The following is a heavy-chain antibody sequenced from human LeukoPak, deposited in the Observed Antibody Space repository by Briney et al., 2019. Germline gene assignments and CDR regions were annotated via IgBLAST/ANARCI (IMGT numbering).Heavy chain of an antibody. CDR3: ARGAWSSSWSGDDAFDI. Sequence: NPSQTLSLTCAISGDSVSSNSAAWNWIRQSPSRGLEWLGRTYYRSKWYNDYAVSVKSRITINPDTSKNQFSLQLNSVTPEDTAVYYCARGAWSSSWSGDDAFDIWGQGTMVTVSS. D-gene: IGHD6-13*01. CDR2: TYYRSKWYN. CDR1: GDSVSSNSAA. V-gene: IGHV6-1*01. J-gene: IGHJ3*02.